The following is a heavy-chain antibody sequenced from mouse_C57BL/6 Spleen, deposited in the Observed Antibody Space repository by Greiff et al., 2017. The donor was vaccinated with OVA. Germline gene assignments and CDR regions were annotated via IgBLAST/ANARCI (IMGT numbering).Heavy chain of an antibody. D-gene: IGHD2-3*01. Sequence: EVQLQESGPELVKPGASVKIPCKASGYTFTDYNMHWVKQSHGKSLEWIGEINPNNGGTIYNQKFKGKATLTVDKSSSTAYMELRRLTSEDSAVYYCARRSYESCAYWGQGTLVTVSA. J-gene: IGHJ3*01. CDR2: INPNNGGT. CDR1: GYTFTDYN. CDR3: ARRSYESCAY. V-gene: IGHV1-18*01.